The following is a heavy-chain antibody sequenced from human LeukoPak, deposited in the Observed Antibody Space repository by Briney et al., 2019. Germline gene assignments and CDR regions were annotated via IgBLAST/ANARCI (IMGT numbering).Heavy chain of an antibody. CDR2: ISYDGSNE. D-gene: IGHD1-26*01. CDR1: GFTFSSYA. V-gene: IGHV3-30*14. CDR3: AREWELLEVSYAFDI. Sequence: GGSLRLSCAASGFTFSSYAMHWVRRAPGKGLEWVAVISYDGSNEYYADSVKGRFTISRDNSKNTLYLQMNSLRAEDTAVYYCAREWELLEVSYAFDIWGQGTMVTVSS. J-gene: IGHJ3*02.